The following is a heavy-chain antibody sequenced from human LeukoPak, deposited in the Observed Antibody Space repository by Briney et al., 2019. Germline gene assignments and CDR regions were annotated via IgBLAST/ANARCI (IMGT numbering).Heavy chain of an antibody. D-gene: IGHD6-19*01. CDR1: GFTFSSYE. V-gene: IGHV3-48*03. Sequence: GGSLRLSCAASGFTFSSYEMNWVRQAPGKGLEWVSYISSSGSTIYYADSVKGRFTISRDNAKNSLYLQMNSLRAEDTAVYYCARHGKGGWHMSGSDDYWGQGTLVTVSS. J-gene: IGHJ4*02. CDR2: ISSSGSTI. CDR3: ARHGKGGWHMSGSDDY.